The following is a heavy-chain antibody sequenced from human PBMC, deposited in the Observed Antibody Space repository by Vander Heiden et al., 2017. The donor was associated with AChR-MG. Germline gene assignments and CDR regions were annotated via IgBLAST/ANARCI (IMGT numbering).Heavy chain of an antibody. CDR3: ARDLGTGAGRSNWFDP. CDR2: IIPIFGTA. Sequence: QVQLVQSGAEVKKPGSSVKVSCKASGGTFSSYAISWVRQAPGQGLEWMGGIIPIFGTANYAQKFQGRVTITADESTSTAYMELSSMRSEETAVYYCARDLGTGAGRSNWFDPWGQGTLVTVSS. J-gene: IGHJ5*02. V-gene: IGHV1-69*01. CDR1: GGTFSSYA. D-gene: IGHD6-19*01.